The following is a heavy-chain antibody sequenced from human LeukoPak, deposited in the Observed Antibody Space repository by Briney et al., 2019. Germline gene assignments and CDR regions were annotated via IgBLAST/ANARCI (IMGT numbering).Heavy chain of an antibody. V-gene: IGHV7-4-1*02. D-gene: IGHD2-21*02. CDR3: ARKAYCGGDCPKGGRGWRYFDY. CDR1: GYTFTSYA. CDR2: INTNTGNP. Sequence: ASVKVSCKASGYTFTSYAMNWVRQAPGQGLEWMGWINTNTGNPTYAQGFTGRFVFSLDTSVSTAYLQISSLKAEDTAVYYCARKAYCGGDCPKGGRGWRYFDYWGQGTLVTVSS. J-gene: IGHJ4*02.